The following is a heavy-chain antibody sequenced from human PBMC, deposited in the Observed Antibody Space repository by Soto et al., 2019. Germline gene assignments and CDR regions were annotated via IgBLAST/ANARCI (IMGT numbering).Heavy chain of an antibody. V-gene: IGHV3-23*01. Sequence: GGSLRLSCAASGFTFSSYAMSWVRQAPGKGLEWVSAFSGGGGSTYYPDSVKGRLTISRDNSKNTLYLQMNSLRAEDTAVYYCAKDSAVAGTSAFDIWGQGTMVTVSS. CDR2: FSGGGGST. D-gene: IGHD6-19*01. CDR1: GFTFSSYA. CDR3: AKDSAVAGTSAFDI. J-gene: IGHJ3*02.